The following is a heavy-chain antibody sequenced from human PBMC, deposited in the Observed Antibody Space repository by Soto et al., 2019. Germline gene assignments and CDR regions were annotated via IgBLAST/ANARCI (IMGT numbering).Heavy chain of an antibody. CDR3: AGAQSAYSGYD. CDR1: GFTFSSYG. J-gene: IGHJ4*02. V-gene: IGHV3-33*01. Sequence: PGGSLRLSSAASGFTFSSYGMHWVRQAPGKGLEWVAVIWYDGSNKYYADSVKGRFTISRDNSKNTLYLQMNSLRAEDTAVYYCAGAQSAYSGYDWGQGTLVTVSS. D-gene: IGHD5-12*01. CDR2: IWYDGSNK.